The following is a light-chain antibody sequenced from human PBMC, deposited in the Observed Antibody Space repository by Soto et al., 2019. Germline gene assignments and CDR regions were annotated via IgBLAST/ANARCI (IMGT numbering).Light chain of an antibody. CDR3: AAWDASLSGPV. Sequence: QSVLTQSPSASATPGQRVTISCSGSSSSIGTNYVYWYQQLPGTAPKLLIYKNNQRPSGVPDRFSGSKYGTSASLAIGGLRSEDEADYYCAAWDASLSGPVFGGGTKLTVL. V-gene: IGLV1-47*01. CDR2: KNN. J-gene: IGLJ3*02. CDR1: SSSIGTNY.